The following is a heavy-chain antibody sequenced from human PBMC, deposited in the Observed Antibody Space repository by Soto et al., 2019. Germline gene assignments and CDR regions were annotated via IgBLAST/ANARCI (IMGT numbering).Heavy chain of an antibody. V-gene: IGHV3-21*01. J-gene: IGHJ6*02. Sequence: EVQLVESGGGLVKPGGSLRLSCAASGFTFSSYSMNWVRQAPGKGLEWVSSISSSSSYIYYADSVKGRFTISRDNAKNSLYLQTNSLRAEDTALYYCARDESPPGDGVNSFYYYYYGMDVWGQGTTVTGSS. D-gene: IGHD4-17*01. CDR2: ISSSSSYI. CDR3: ARDESPPGDGVNSFYYYYYGMDV. CDR1: GFTFSSYS.